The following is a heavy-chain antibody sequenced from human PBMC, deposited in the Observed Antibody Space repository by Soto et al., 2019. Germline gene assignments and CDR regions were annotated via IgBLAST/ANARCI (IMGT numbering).Heavy chain of an antibody. J-gene: IGHJ4*02. CDR3: ARYFSSWSGTYFDY. Sequence: VQLLESGGGLVQPGGSLRLACEASGFSFSNYAMSWVRQAPGRGLEWVSGISGGGISTYYADSVKGRFTNSKDKSKNTLYLQMNSLRAEYTAIYYYARYFSSWSGTYFDYWGQGTLVTLST. D-gene: IGHD6-13*01. CDR1: GFSFSNYA. V-gene: IGHV3-23*01. CDR2: ISGGGIST.